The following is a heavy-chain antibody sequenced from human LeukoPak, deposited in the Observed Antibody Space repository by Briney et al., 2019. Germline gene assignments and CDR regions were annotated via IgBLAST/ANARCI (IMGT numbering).Heavy chain of an antibody. CDR1: GGSISRSGYY. CDR2: IYYSGST. V-gene: IGHV4-31*03. CDR3: ARGRRELKYAPDY. D-gene: IGHD2-2*01. Sequence: SETLSLTCTVSGGSISRSGYYWSWIRQHPGKGLEWIGYIYYSGSTYYNPSLKSRVSISLDASENQFSLKLSSVTAADTAVYYCARGRRELKYAPDYWGQGTLVTVSS. J-gene: IGHJ4*02.